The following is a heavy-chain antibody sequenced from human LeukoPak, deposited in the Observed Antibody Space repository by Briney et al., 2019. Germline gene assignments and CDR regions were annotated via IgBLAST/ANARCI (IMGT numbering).Heavy chain of an antibody. CDR1: GYTFTGYY. V-gene: IGHV1-2*02. Sequence: ASVKVSCKASGYTFTGYYMHWVRQAPGQGLEWMGWINPNSGGTNYAQKVQGRVTMTRDTSISTAYMELSRLRSDDTAVYYCATSMVRGVPQNNWGQGTLVTVSS. D-gene: IGHD3-10*01. J-gene: IGHJ4*02. CDR3: ATSMVRGVPQNN. CDR2: INPNSGGT.